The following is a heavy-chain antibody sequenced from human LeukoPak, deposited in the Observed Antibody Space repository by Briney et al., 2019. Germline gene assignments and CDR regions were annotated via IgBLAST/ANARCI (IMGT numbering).Heavy chain of an antibody. J-gene: IGHJ4*02. Sequence: SETLSLTCAVYGGSFSGYYWSWIRQSPGTGLEWIGQINHSGSTNYNPSLKSRVTISVDTSKNQFSLKLSSVTAADTAVYYCARSPIAVAGIFFDYWGQGTLVTVSS. CDR2: INHSGST. CDR3: ARSPIAVAGIFFDY. CDR1: GGSFSGYY. V-gene: IGHV4-34*01. D-gene: IGHD6-19*01.